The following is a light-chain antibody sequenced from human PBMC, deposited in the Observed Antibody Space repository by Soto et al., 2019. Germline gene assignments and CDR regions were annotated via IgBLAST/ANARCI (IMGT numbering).Light chain of an antibody. Sequence: QSVLTQPASVSGSPGQSVTISCAGTSSDVGGYNFVSWYQQHPGKAPHLMIYDVSSRPSGVSNRFSGSKSGNTASLTISGLQAEDEADYYCSSYTSSYTYVFGTGTKLTVL. CDR1: SSDVGGYNF. CDR3: SSYTSSYTYV. J-gene: IGLJ1*01. CDR2: DVS. V-gene: IGLV2-14*03.